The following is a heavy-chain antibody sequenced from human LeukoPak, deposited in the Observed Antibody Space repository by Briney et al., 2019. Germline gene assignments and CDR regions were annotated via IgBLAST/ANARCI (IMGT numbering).Heavy chain of an antibody. Sequence: GGSLRLSCAASGFTFSSYAMSWVRQAPGKGLEWVSAIRDSGSSTHYADSAKGRFTASRDNSKNTLFLQMNSLRAEDTAIYYCAKYGPQDSGSSHFDYWGQGALVTVSS. J-gene: IGHJ4*02. CDR2: IRDSGSST. CDR3: AKYGPQDSGSSHFDY. CDR1: GFTFSSYA. V-gene: IGHV3-23*01. D-gene: IGHD1-26*01.